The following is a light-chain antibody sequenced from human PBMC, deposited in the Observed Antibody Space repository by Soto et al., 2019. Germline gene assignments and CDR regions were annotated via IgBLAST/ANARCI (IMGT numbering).Light chain of an antibody. CDR3: QQYHNWPPQIT. J-gene: IGKJ5*01. CDR1: QSVSNN. Sequence: EIMMTECPGVLSGSPVERGTRPLRANQSVSNNLAWYQQKPGQAPRLLIYGASTRATGLPARFSGSGPGTEFTLTISSLQSEDFAVYYCQQYHNWPPQITFGQGTRREIK. CDR2: GAS. V-gene: IGKV3-15*01.